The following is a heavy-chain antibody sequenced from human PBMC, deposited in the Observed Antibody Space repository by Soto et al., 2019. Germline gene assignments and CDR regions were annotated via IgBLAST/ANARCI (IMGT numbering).Heavy chain of an antibody. D-gene: IGHD6-13*01. CDR2: IYSTGNT. CDR1: GDSIRSSSY. CDR3: XXXSRYSTDV. Sequence: QLQESGPGLVKPSETLSLTCTVSGDSIRSSSYWGWIRQPPGKGLEWIGSIYSTGNTYYNPSPXXXXXXXXXXXXXXXXXXXXXXXXXXTXXXXXXXXSRYSTDVWGQGTTVTVSS. J-gene: IGHJ6*02. V-gene: IGHV4-38-2*02.